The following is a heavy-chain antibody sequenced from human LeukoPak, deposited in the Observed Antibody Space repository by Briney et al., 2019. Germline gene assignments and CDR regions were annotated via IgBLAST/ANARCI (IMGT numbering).Heavy chain of an antibody. Sequence: GGSLRLSSAASGLTFSSNWMSWVRQAPRKGLVWVSRISTDGYTTDYADFVQGRFTASRDNTKNTWSLEMNSLRAEDTAVYYCVVGGSPGYWGQGTLVTVSS. CDR3: VVGGSPGY. J-gene: IGHJ4*02. CDR2: ISTDGYTT. CDR1: GLTFSSNW. D-gene: IGHD2-15*01. V-gene: IGHV3-74*01.